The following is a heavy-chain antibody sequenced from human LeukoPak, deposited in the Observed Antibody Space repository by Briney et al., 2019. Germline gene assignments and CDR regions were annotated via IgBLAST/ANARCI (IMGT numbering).Heavy chain of an antibody. CDR1: GFTVSSNY. CDR3: AKYAPPTTAYTRFFDY. V-gene: IGHV3-53*01. D-gene: IGHD1-14*01. J-gene: IGHJ4*02. Sequence: GGSLRLSCAASGFTVSSNYMSWVRQAPGKGLEWASVIYSGGSTYYADSVKGRFTISRDNSKNTLYLQMNSLRAEDTAVYYCAKYAPPTTAYTRFFDYWGQGVLVTVSS. CDR2: IYSGGST.